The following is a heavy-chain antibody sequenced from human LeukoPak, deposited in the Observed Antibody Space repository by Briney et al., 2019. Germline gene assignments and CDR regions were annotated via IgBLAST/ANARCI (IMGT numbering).Heavy chain of an antibody. J-gene: IGHJ4*02. CDR1: TLTFSSYA. Sequence: GGSLRLSCAASTLTFSSYAMSWVRQAPGKGLQWVSGISSGGLTTYYADSVKGRFTISRDNFKNTLYLQMNSLRPEDTAVYYCAKEPPNGYCPTTSCYFDYWGQGTQVTVSS. D-gene: IGHD2-2*03. CDR2: ISSGGLTT. V-gene: IGHV3-23*01. CDR3: AKEPPNGYCPTTSCYFDY.